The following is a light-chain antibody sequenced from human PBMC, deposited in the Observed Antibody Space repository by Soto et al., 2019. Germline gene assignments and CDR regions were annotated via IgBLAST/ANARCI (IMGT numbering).Light chain of an antibody. Sequence: QSALTQPASVSGSPGQSITISCTGTSDVVGNYNLVSWYQQHPGKAPKLIIYEGNKRPSGVSNRFSGSKSANTASLTISGLRAEDEADYYCCSYAGGYTYVFGTGTKVTVL. V-gene: IGLV2-23*01. CDR3: CSYAGGYTYV. CDR1: SDVVGNYNL. J-gene: IGLJ1*01. CDR2: EGN.